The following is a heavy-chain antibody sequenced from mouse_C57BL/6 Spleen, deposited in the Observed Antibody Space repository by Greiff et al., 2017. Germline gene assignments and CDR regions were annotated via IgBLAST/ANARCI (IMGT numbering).Heavy chain of an antibody. J-gene: IGHJ4*01. CDR2: INPNNGGT. D-gene: IGHD1-1*01. CDR3: AREHYGSRYYAMDY. V-gene: IGHV1-26*01. CDR1: GYTFTDYY. Sequence: VQLQQPGPELVKPGASVKISCKASGYTFTDYYMNWVKQSHGKSLEWIGDINPNNGGTSYNQKFKGKATLTVDKSSSTAYMELRSLTSEDSAVYYCAREHYGSRYYAMDYWGQGTSVTVSS.